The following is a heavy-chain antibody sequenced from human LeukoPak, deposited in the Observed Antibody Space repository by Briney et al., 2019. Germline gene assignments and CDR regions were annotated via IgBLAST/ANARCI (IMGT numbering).Heavy chain of an antibody. CDR3: ASYRRAAAGIFNY. CDR1: GGSISSGSYY. D-gene: IGHD6-13*01. Sequence: SQTLSLTCTVSGGSISSGSYYWSWIRQPAGKGLEWIGRIYTSGSTNYNPSLKSRVTISVDTSKNQFSLKLSSVTAADTAVYYCASYRRAAAGIFNYWGQGTLVTVSS. CDR2: IYTSGST. V-gene: IGHV4-61*02. J-gene: IGHJ4*02.